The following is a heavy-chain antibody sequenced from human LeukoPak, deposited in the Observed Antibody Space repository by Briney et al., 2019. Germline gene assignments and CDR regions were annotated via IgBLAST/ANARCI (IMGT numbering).Heavy chain of an antibody. CDR1: GFTFSSYA. CDR3: ARARPSMWIDY. Sequence: GGSLRLSCAASGFTFSSYAMYWVGRPPAKGWGGVAVISYDGSDKFYADSVKGRFTISRDSSKNTLYLQMNSLRPEDTAVYYCARARPSMWIDYWGQGTLVTVSS. D-gene: IGHD5-12*01. CDR2: ISYDGSDK. V-gene: IGHV3-30*04. J-gene: IGHJ4*02.